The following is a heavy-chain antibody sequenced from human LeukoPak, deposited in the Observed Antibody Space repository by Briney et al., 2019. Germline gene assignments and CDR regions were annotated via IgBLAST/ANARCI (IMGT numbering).Heavy chain of an antibody. D-gene: IGHD3-22*01. CDR2: IYYSGST. Sequence: SQTLSLTCTVSGGSISSGDYYWSWIRQPPGKGLQWIGYIYYSGSTYYNPSLKSRVTMSVDTSNNHFSLKLSSVTAADTAVYYCARDGHMSSGSAFDIWGQGTMVTVSS. CDR1: GGSISSGDYY. CDR3: ARDGHMSSGSAFDI. V-gene: IGHV4-30-4*01. J-gene: IGHJ3*02.